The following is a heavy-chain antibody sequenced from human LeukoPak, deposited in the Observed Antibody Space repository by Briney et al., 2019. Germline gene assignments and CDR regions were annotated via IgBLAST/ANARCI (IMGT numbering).Heavy chain of an antibody. CDR1: GFTVISSH. D-gene: IGHD3-3*02. J-gene: IGHJ4*02. CDR3: ARDSQHLNFDY. CDR2: VYSDGNT. Sequence: PGGSLRLSCAASGFTVISSHMSWVRQAPGKGLEWVSLVYSDGNTHYAASVKGRFIISRDNAKNSLYLQMNSLRAEDTAVYYCARDSQHLNFDYWGQGTLVTVSS. V-gene: IGHV3-53*01.